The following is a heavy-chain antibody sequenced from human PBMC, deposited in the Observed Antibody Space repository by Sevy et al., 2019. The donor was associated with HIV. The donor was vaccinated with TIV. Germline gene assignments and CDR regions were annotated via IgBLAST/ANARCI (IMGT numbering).Heavy chain of an antibody. Sequence: GGSLRLSCAASGFTFSDYYMSWIRQAPVKGLEWVSYFSSSGSTIDYADSVKGRFTISRDNAKNSLYLQMNSLRAEDTAVYYCARGMGSVSYYYKDYYYGMDVWGQGTTVTVSS. D-gene: IGHD3-10*01. CDR2: FSSSGSTI. J-gene: IGHJ6*02. V-gene: IGHV3-11*01. CDR1: GFTFSDYY. CDR3: ARGMGSVSYYYKDYYYGMDV.